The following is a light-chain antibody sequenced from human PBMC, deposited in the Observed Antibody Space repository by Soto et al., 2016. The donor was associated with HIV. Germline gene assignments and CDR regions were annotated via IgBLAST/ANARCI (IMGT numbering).Light chain of an antibody. CDR2: DAS. V-gene: IGKV1-33*01. CDR1: QDISNY. J-gene: IGKJ2*01. CDR3: QQYNSYSPNT. Sequence: DIQMTQSPSSLSASVGDRVTITCQASQDISNYLNWYQQKPGKAPKLLIYDASNLETGVPSRFSGSGSGTDFTFTISSLQPEDIATYYCQQYNSYSPNTFGQGTKLEIK.